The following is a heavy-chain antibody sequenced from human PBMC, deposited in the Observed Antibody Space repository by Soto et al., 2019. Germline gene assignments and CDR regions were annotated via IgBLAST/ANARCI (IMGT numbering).Heavy chain of an antibody. Sequence: QVQLQESGPGLVKPSQTLSLTCTVSGGSISSGGYYWSWIRQHPGKGLEWIGYTYYSGTTYYNPSLKSRVSISVELSENQFSLKLSSVTAADTAVYYCARTSRISISAVVKYYYYYYDMDVWGQGTTVTVSS. J-gene: IGHJ6*02. CDR1: GGSISSGGYY. V-gene: IGHV4-31*03. D-gene: IGHD3-3*01. CDR2: TYYSGTT. CDR3: ARTSRISISAVVKYYYYYYDMDV.